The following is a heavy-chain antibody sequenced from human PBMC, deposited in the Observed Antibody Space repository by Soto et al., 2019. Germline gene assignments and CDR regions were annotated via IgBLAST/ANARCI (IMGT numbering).Heavy chain of an antibody. J-gene: IGHJ6*02. Sequence: QVQLVQSGAEVTKPGSSVKVSCKASGGTFSSYAISWVRQAPGQGLEWMGGIIPIFGTANYAQKSQGRVTITADESTSTAYMEVSSLRSDDTAVYYCARPSNSSTEYYYGMDVWGQGTTVTVSS. V-gene: IGHV1-69*12. CDR3: ARPSNSSTEYYYGMDV. D-gene: IGHD6-13*01. CDR2: IIPIFGTA. CDR1: GGTFSSYA.